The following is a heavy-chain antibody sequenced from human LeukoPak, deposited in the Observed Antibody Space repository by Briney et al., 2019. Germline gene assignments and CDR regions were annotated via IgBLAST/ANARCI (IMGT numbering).Heavy chain of an antibody. V-gene: IGHV4-31*03. CDR2: IYYSGST. D-gene: IGHD2-2*01. Sequence: SQTLSLTCTVSGGSISSGGYYWSWIRQHPGKGLEWIGYIYYSGSTYYNPSLKSRVTIAVDTSKNQFSLKLSSVTAADTAVYYCARDVPPDASDIWGQGTMVTVSS. J-gene: IGHJ3*02. CDR1: GGSISSGGYY. CDR3: ARDVPPDASDI.